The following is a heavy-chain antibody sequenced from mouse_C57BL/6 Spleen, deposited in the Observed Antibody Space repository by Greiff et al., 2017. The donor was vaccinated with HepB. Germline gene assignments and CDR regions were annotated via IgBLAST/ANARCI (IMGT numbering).Heavy chain of an antibody. CDR3: ARSSSGYAWFAY. J-gene: IGHJ3*01. CDR2: IYPGSGST. Sequence: QVHVKQPGAELVKPGASVKMSCKASGYTFTSYWITWVKQRPGQGLEWIGDIYPGSGSTNYNEKFKSKATLTVDTSSSTAYMQLSSLTSEDSAVYYCARSSSGYAWFAYWGQGTLVTVSA. CDR1: GYTFTSYW. V-gene: IGHV1-55*01. D-gene: IGHD3-2*02.